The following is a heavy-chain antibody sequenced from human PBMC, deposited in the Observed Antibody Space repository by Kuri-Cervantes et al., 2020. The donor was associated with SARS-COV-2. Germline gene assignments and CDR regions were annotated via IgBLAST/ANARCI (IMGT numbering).Heavy chain of an antibody. J-gene: IGHJ4*02. D-gene: IGHD4-23*01. CDR2: MNPNSGNT. CDR3: ARDVGYGGSSELDITYFDC. Sequence: ASVKVSCKASGYTFTSYDINWVRQATGQGLEWMGWMNPNSGNTGYAQKFQGRVTITRNTSISTAYMELSNLRSEDTAVYFCARDVGYGGSSELDITYFDCWGQGTLVTVSS. V-gene: IGHV1-8*03. CDR1: GYTFTSYD.